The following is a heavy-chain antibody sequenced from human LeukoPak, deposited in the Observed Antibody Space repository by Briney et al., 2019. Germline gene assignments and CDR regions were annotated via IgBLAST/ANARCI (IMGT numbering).Heavy chain of an antibody. D-gene: IGHD5-24*01. J-gene: IGHJ3*02. CDR2: ISTYNGNT. Sequence: AASVKVSCKASGYTFTSHGISWVRQAPGQGLEWTGWISTYNGNTNYAQKLQGRVSMTTDTSTSTAYMDLRSLRSDDTAVYYCARGDGAFDIWGQGTMVTVSS. CDR3: ARGDGAFDI. V-gene: IGHV1-18*01. CDR1: GYTFTSHG.